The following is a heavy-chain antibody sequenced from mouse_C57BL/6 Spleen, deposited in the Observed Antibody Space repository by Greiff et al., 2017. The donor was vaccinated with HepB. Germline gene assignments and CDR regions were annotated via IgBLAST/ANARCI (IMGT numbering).Heavy chain of an antibody. J-gene: IGHJ3*01. D-gene: IGHD1-1*01. V-gene: IGHV1-54*01. CDR3: ARSYYYGEGFAY. Sequence: QVQLQQSGAELVRPGTSVKVSCKASGYAFTNYLIEWVKQRPGQGLEWIGVINPGSGGTNYNEKFKGKATLTADKSSSTAYMQLSSLTSEDSAVYFCARSYYYGEGFAYWGQGTLVTVSA. CDR2: INPGSGGT. CDR1: GYAFTNYL.